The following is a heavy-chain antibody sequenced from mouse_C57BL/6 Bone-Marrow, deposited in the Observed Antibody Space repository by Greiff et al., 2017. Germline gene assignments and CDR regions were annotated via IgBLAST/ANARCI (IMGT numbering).Heavy chain of an antibody. CDR1: GYTFTSYG. D-gene: IGHD1-1*01. V-gene: IGHV1-81*01. CDR2: IYPRSGNT. CDR3: AWSPLLLRY. Sequence: VHLVESGAELARPGASVKLSCKASGYTFTSYGISWVKQRTGQGLEWIGEIYPRSGNTYYNETFKGKATLTADKSSSTAYMELRSLTSEDSAVYICAWSPLLLRYWGQGTTLTVSS. J-gene: IGHJ2*01.